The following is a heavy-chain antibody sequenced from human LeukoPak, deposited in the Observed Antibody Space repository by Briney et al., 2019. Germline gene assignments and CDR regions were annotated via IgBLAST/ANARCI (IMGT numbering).Heavy chain of an antibody. CDR1: GFTFTTYG. V-gene: IGHV3-30*03. CDR3: ARDGKMFRGPMIMRHFDY. CDR2: ISFDGSEK. D-gene: IGHD3-10*01. J-gene: IGHJ4*02. Sequence: PGGSLRLSCAVSGFTFTTYGMHWVRQAPGKGLEWVALISFDGSEKYYADSVKGRFTISRDNSKNTLFLQMNSVRVEDTAVYFCARDGKMFRGPMIMRHFDYWGQGALVTVSS.